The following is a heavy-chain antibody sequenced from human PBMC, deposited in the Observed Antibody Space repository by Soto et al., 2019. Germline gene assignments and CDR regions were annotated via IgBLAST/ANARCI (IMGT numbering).Heavy chain of an antibody. Sequence: SETLSLTCTVPGGSISSGGYYWSWIRQHPGKGLEWIGYIYYSGSTYYNPSLKSRVTISVDTPKNQFSLKLSSVTAADTAVYYCARDGGLYGDYYYGMDVWGQGTTVTVSS. V-gene: IGHV4-31*03. CDR1: GGSISSGGYY. CDR2: IYYSGST. CDR3: ARDGGLYGDYYYGMDV. D-gene: IGHD4-17*01. J-gene: IGHJ6*02.